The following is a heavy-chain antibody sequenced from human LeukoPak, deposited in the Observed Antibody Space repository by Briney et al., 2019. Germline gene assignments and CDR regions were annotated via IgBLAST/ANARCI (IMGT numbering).Heavy chain of an antibody. J-gene: IGHJ4*02. D-gene: IGHD2-21*02. CDR3: ARDRDCHFDY. CDR1: GGSISSYY. Sequence: SETLSLTCSVSGGSISSYYWSWIRQPPGKGLEWIGYIYYSGSTNYNPSLKSRVTISVDTSKNQFSLKLSSVTAADPAVYYCARDRDCHFDYWGQGTLVTVSS. V-gene: IGHV4-59*01. CDR2: IYYSGST.